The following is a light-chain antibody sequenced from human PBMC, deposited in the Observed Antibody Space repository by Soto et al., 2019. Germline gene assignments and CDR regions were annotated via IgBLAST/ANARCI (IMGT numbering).Light chain of an antibody. Sequence: EIVLTHSPGTLSLSPCDRATLSSSALESVRSSSLAWYQHKPGQAPRLVISGTSRRATGIPDRFSGSGSGTDFTLTISSLQPEDFATYYCQQSYSTLSWTFGQGTKVDIK. CDR3: QQSYSTLSWT. CDR2: GTS. V-gene: IGKV3-20*01. J-gene: IGKJ1*01. CDR1: ESVRSSS.